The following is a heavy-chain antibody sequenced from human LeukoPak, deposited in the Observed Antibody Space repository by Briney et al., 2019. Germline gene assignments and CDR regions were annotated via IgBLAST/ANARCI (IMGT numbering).Heavy chain of an antibody. D-gene: IGHD2-15*01. CDR1: GYTFTSYG. CDR2: ISAYNGNT. V-gene: IGHV1-18*01. CDR3: AREGYCSGGSCYSRWVYYYYGMDV. J-gene: IGHJ6*02. Sequence: ASVKVSCKASGYTFTSYGISWVRQAPGQGLEWMGWISAYNGNTNYAQKLQGRVTMTTDTSTSTAYMEPRSLRSDDTAVYYCAREGYCSGGSCYSRWVYYYYGMDVWGQGTTVTVSS.